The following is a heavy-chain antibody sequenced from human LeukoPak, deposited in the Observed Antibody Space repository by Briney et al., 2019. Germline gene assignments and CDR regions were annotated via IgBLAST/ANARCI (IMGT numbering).Heavy chain of an antibody. V-gene: IGHV3-48*03. Sequence: GSLRLPCSASGFTFSSYELHWVRQAPGKGLEWVSYISSSDSTIYYADSVKGRFTISRDNAKNSLYLQMNSLRADDTAVYYCAKDYGGSSPFDYWGQGTLVTVST. D-gene: IGHD4-23*01. CDR3: AKDYGGSSPFDY. J-gene: IGHJ4*02. CDR2: ISSSDSTI. CDR1: GFTFSSYE.